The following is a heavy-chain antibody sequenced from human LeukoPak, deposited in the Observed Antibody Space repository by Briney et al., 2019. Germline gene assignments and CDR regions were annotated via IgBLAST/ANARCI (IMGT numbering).Heavy chain of an antibody. CDR3: ARVGGDGSNFLEAIDI. J-gene: IGHJ3*02. CDR2: IYYSGST. V-gene: IGHV4-59*01. Sequence: PSETLSLTCTVSGGSISSYYWSWIRQPPGKGLEWIVYIYYSGSTNYNPSLKSRVTISVDTSKNQFSLKLSSVTAADTAVYYCARVGGDGSNFLEAIDIWGQGTMVTVSS. D-gene: IGHD5-24*01. CDR1: GGSISSYY.